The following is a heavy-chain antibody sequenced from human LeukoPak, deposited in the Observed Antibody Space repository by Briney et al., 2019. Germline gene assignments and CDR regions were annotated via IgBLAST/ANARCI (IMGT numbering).Heavy chain of an antibody. Sequence: GGSLRLSCAASGFTFSGYSMNWVRQAPGKGLEWVSYISSSSNTIYYADSVKGRFTISRDNAKNSLYLQMNSLRAEDTAVYYCARDGDFWSGYSYFDHWGQGALVTVSS. CDR3: ARDGDFWSGYSYFDH. J-gene: IGHJ4*02. CDR1: GFTFSGYS. V-gene: IGHV3-48*01. CDR2: ISSSSNTI. D-gene: IGHD3-3*01.